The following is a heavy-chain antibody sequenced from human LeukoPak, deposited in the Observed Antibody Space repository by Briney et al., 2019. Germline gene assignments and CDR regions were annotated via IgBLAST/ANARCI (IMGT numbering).Heavy chain of an antibody. Sequence: GGSLRLSCAASGFTFSSYSMNWVRQAPGKGLEWVSSISSSSSYIYYADSVKGRFTISRDNAKNSLYLQMNSLRAEDTAVYYCARVPPMVRGVTTRWYFDLWGRGTLVTVSS. D-gene: IGHD3-10*01. CDR3: ARVPPMVRGVTTRWYFDL. V-gene: IGHV3-21*01. J-gene: IGHJ2*01. CDR1: GFTFSSYS. CDR2: ISSSSSYI.